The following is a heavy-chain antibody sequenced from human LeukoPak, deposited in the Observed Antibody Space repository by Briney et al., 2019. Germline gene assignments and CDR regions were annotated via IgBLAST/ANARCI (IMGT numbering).Heavy chain of an antibody. CDR1: GGSISSNTYF. V-gene: IGHV4-39*01. Sequence: PSETLSLTCNVSGGSISSNTYFWGWIRRPPGKGLEWIGSVRYSGSTYYNPSLKSRVTISVDTSNNQFSLHLTSLTAADTAVYYCATSDTVSTYNWFDPWGLGTLVTVS. D-gene: IGHD5/OR15-5a*01. J-gene: IGHJ5*02. CDR3: ATSDTVSTYNWFDP. CDR2: VRYSGST.